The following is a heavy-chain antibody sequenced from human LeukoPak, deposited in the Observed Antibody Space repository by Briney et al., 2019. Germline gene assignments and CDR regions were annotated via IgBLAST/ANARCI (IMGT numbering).Heavy chain of an antibody. Sequence: GGSLRLSCAVSGFSFGTYAPSWVRQAPGKGLEWVSAISADGDDTYYADSVKGRFTISRDNSKNTLYLQMDSLRAEDTAVYYCADYRKPQGLDYWGQGALVTVSS. CDR2: ISADGDDT. D-gene: IGHD1-14*01. CDR1: GFSFGTYA. V-gene: IGHV3-23*01. CDR3: ADYRKPQGLDY. J-gene: IGHJ4*02.